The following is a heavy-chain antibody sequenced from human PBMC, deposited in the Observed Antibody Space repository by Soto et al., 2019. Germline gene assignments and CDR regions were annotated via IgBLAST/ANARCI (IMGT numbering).Heavy chain of an antibody. J-gene: IGHJ4*02. V-gene: IGHV4-34*01. CDR2: INHSGST. CDR1: GGSFSGYY. Sequence: SETLSLTCAVYGGSFSGYYWSWIRQPPGKGLEWIGEINHSGSTFYNPSLKSRVTISVDTSKSQFSLNLTSVTAADTAVYFCARQVQDFSGPGSYYFDSWGQGTLVTVSS. D-gene: IGHD3-10*01. CDR3: ARQVQDFSGPGSYYFDS.